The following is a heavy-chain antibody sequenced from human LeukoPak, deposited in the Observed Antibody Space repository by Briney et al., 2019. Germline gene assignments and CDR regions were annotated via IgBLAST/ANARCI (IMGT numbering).Heavy chain of an antibody. V-gene: IGHV4-34*01. CDR2: INHSGST. CDR1: GGSFSGYY. Sequence: SETLSLTCAVYGGSFSGYYWSWIRQPPGKGLEWIGEINHSGSTNYNPSLKSRVTISVDTSKNQFSLKLSSVTAADTAVYYCARDYGDSPMFDPWGQGTLVTVSS. CDR3: ARDYGDSPMFDP. J-gene: IGHJ5*02. D-gene: IGHD4-17*01.